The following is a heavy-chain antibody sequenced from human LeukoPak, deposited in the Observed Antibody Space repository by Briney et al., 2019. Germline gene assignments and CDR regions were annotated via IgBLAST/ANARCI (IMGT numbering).Heavy chain of an antibody. CDR3: AKDITLAYYYDSSGSNFDY. D-gene: IGHD3-22*01. Sequence: QPGGSLRLSCAASGFSFSSHAMTWVRQAPGKGLEWVSAISGSGGSTYYADSVKGRFTISRDNSKNTVYLQLNNLRVEDTAVYYCAKDITLAYYYDSSGSNFDYWGQGTLVTVSS. V-gene: IGHV3-23*01. J-gene: IGHJ4*02. CDR2: ISGSGGST. CDR1: GFSFSSHA.